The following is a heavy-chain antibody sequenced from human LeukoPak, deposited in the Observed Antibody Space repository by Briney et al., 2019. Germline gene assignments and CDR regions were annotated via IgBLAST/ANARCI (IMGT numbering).Heavy chain of an antibody. J-gene: IGHJ4*02. CDR3: ARGRISSWLLDQ. CDR1: GTSISSNY. CDR2: IYNSGST. D-gene: IGHD6-13*01. V-gene: IGHV4-59*01. Sequence: SETPSLTCTVSGTSISSNYWNWIRQPPGKGLEWIGYIYNSGSTNYNPSLKSRVTISVDTSKNQFSLNLRSVTAADTAVYYCARGRISSWLLDQWGQGTLVTVCS.